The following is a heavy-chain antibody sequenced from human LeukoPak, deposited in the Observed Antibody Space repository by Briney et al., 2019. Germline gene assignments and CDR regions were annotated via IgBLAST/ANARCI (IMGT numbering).Heavy chain of an antibody. CDR2: IYPGDSDT. Sequence: GESLKISCKGSGYSFTSYWIGWVRLMPGKGLEWMGIIYPGDSDTRYSPSFQGQVTISADKSISTAYLQWSSLKASDTAMYYCAISYNWSDGFYYYYMDVWGKGTTVTVSS. D-gene: IGHD1-1*01. V-gene: IGHV5-51*01. CDR3: AISYNWSDGFYYYYMDV. J-gene: IGHJ6*03. CDR1: GYSFTSYW.